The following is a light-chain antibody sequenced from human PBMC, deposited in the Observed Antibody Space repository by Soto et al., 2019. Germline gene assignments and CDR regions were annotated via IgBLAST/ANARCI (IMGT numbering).Light chain of an antibody. V-gene: IGKV1-39*01. CDR2: GAA. CDR1: QNIRNY. Sequence: DIQMTQSPSSLSASVGDRVAITCRASQNIRNYLNWYQQKPGKAPKVLIYGAASLQSGVPSRFSGSGSGTNFTLTINSLQPEDFATYYCQQSYGTPITFGQGTRPEV. CDR3: QQSYGTPIT. J-gene: IGKJ5*01.